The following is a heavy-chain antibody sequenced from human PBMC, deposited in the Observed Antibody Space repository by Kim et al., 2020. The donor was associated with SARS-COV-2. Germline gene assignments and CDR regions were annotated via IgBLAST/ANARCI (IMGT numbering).Heavy chain of an antibody. CDR3: AKDRVPYDILTGYYNGYFYY. D-gene: IGHD3-9*01. Sequence: GGSLRLSCAASGFTFSSYAMSWVRQAPGKGLEWVSAISGSGGSTYYADSVKGRFTISRDNSKNTLYLQMNSLRAEDTAVYYCAKDRVPYDILTGYYNGYFYYWGQGTLVTVSS. V-gene: IGHV3-23*01. CDR2: ISGSGGST. CDR1: GFTFSSYA. J-gene: IGHJ4*02.